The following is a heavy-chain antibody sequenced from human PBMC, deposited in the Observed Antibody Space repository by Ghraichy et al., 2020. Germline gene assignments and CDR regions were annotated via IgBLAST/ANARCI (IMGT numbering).Heavy chain of an antibody. J-gene: IGHJ6*02. D-gene: IGHD6-13*01. CDR3: VYSSSWYSSPTRSYYYYGMDV. CDR2: ISSSSSTI. V-gene: IGHV3-48*02. CDR1: GFTFSSYS. Sequence: GGSLRLSCAASGFTFSSYSMNWVRQAPGKGLEWVSYISSSSSTIYYADSVKGRFTISRDNAKNSLYLQMNSLRDEDTAVYYCVYSSSWYSSPTRSYYYYGMDVWGQGTTVTVSS.